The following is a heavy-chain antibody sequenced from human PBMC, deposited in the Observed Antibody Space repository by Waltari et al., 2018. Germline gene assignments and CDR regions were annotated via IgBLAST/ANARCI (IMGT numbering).Heavy chain of an antibody. CDR3: ARLVVYRAAKGAYYFDY. CDR2: IFHSGNT. J-gene: IGHJ4*02. CDR1: GVSFSDYY. D-gene: IGHD2-15*01. V-gene: IGHV4-34*12. Sequence: QVQLQQRGAGLLKPSETLSLTCAVYGVSFSDYYWSWIRQSPGKGLERIGEIFHSGNTNYNPALQSRLNRSGDRCNSHFSLKLRSVAAAVTGVYYWARLVVYRAAKGAYYFDYWDQGALVTVSS.